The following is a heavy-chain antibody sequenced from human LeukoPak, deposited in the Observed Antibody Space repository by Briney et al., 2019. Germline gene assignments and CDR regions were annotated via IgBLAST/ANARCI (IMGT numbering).Heavy chain of an antibody. V-gene: IGHV4-59*01. CDR2: IYYSGST. J-gene: IGHJ6*02. CDR3: ASVASFYYYGMDV. CDR1: GGSISSYY. Sequence: SETLSLTCTVSGGSISSYYWSWIPQPPGKVLEWIGYIYYSGSTNYNPSLKSRVTISVDTSKNQFSLKLSSVTAADTAVYYCASVASFYYYGMDVWGQGTTVTVSS.